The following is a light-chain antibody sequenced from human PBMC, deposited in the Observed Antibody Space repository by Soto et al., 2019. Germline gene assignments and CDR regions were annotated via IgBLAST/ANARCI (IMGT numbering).Light chain of an antibody. J-gene: IGLJ1*01. CDR3: IGNTGAATYV. V-gene: IGLV2-14*01. Sequence: QSVLTQAASVSGSPGQSIAISCTGTSSDDALYRYVSWIQQHPGRAPKLLIYEVTKRPSGVPIRFSGSRSDKTASLTISGLQAEDEADYYCIGNTGAATYVFGTGTKVTVL. CDR1: SSDDALYRY. CDR2: EVT.